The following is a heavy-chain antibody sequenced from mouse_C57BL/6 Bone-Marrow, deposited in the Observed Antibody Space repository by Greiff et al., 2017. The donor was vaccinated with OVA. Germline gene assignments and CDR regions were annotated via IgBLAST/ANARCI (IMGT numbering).Heavy chain of an antibody. CDR2: IRSKSSNYAT. V-gene: IGHV10-3*01. CDR3: VRDGITTVVRGDYYAMDY. D-gene: IGHD1-1*01. CDR1: GFTFNTYA. J-gene: IGHJ4*01. Sequence: EVHLVESGGGLVQPKGSLKLSCAASGFTFNTYAMHWVRQAPGKGLEWVARIRSKSSNYATYYADSVKDRFTISRDDSQSMLYLQMNNLKTEDTAMYYCVRDGITTVVRGDYYAMDYWGQGTSVTVSS.